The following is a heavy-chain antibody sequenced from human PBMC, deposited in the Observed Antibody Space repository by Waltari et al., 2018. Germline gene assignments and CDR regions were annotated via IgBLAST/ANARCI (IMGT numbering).Heavy chain of an antibody. J-gene: IGHJ4*02. CDR2: ISTTGATI. CDR3: VRKFEY. CDR1: GFSSGDSN. V-gene: IGHV3-48*01. Sequence: EVRLVESGGGLVQPGGSLGLSCLASGFSSGDSNMNYVRQAPGKGLEWVAHISTTGATIYYADSVKGRFTISRDNAQNSLHLQMSSLRADDTAVYYCVRKFEYWGQGTLVTVSS.